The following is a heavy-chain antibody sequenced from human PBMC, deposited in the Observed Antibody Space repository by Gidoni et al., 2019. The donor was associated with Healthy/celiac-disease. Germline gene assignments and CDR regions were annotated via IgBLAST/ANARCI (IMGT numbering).Heavy chain of an antibody. D-gene: IGHD2-15*01. CDR2: IYYSGST. Sequence: QVQLQESGPGLVKPSQTLSLTCTVSGGSISSGGSYWSWNRQHPGKGMEWIGYIYYSGSTHYNPSLKSRVNISVDTSKNQFSLKLSSVTAADTAVYYCARASRGDIVVVVAAYAFDIWGQGTMVTVSS. CDR1: GGSISSGGSY. V-gene: IGHV4-31*03. CDR3: ARASRGDIVVVVAAYAFDI. J-gene: IGHJ3*02.